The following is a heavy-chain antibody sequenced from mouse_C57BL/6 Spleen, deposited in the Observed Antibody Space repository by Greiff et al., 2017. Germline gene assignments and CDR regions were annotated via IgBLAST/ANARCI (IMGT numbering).Heavy chain of an antibody. CDR3: ARFTTVAWYFDV. CDR1: GFSLTSYG. Sequence: QVQLQQSGPGLVQPSQSLSITCTVSGFSLTSYGVHWVRQSPGKGLEWLGVIWSGGSTDYNAAFISRLSISKDNSKSQVFFKMNSLQADDTAIYYCARFTTVAWYFDVWGTGTTVTVSS. D-gene: IGHD1-1*01. V-gene: IGHV2-2*01. CDR2: IWSGGST. J-gene: IGHJ1*03.